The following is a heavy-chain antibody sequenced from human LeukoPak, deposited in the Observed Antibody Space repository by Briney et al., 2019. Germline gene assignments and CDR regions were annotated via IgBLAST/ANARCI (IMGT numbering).Heavy chain of an antibody. CDR1: GYTFTSYG. CDR2: ISAYNGNT. CDR3: ARGRYSGSYSDWFDP. J-gene: IGHJ5*02. Sequence: ASVKVSCKASGYTFTSYGISWVRQAPGQGLEWMGWISAYNGNTNYAQKLQGRVTMTTDTSTSTAYMELSRLRSDDTAVYYCARGRYSGSYSDWFDPWGQGTLVTVSS. V-gene: IGHV1-18*01. D-gene: IGHD1-26*01.